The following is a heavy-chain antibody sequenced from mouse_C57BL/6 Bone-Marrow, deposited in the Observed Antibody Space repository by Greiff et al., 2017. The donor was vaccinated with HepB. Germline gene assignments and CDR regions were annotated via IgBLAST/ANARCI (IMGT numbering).Heavy chain of an antibody. J-gene: IGHJ2*01. CDR3: ARGYGRDYFDY. CDR2: ISYDGSN. CDR1: GYSITSGYY. Sequence: EVQLVESGPGLVKPSQSLSLTCSVTGYSITSGYYWNWIRQFPGNKLEWMGYISYDGSNNYNPSLKNRISITRDTSKNQFFLKLNSVTTEDTATYYCARGYGRDYFDYWGQGTTLTVSS. V-gene: IGHV3-6*01. D-gene: IGHD2-10*02.